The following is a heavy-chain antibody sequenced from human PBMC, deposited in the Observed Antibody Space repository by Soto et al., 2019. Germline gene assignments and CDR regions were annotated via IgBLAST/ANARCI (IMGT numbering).Heavy chain of an antibody. V-gene: IGHV1-8*01. CDR1: GYTFTSYD. CDR3: ARAETKTRNVAARHYYFDY. Sequence: QVQLVQSGAEVKKPGASVKVSCKASGYTFTSYDINWVRQATGQGLEWMGWMNPNSGNTGYAQKYQGRVTKTRNTSISTAYMELSSLRSEDTAVYYCARAETKTRNVAARHYYFDYWGQGTLVTVSS. J-gene: IGHJ4*02. CDR2: MNPNSGNT. D-gene: IGHD6-6*01.